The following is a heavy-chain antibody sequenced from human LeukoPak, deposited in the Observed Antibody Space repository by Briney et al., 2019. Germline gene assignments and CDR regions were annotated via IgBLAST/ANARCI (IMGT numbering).Heavy chain of an antibody. Sequence: SETLSLTCTVSGGSISGSYWNWIRQPPGKGLEWIGYIYYSGATYYSPSLKSRVTISVDTSQNQFSLNLNSVTAADTAVYYCARYDSSSAGFDLWGQGTLVTVSS. CDR3: ARYDSSSAGFDL. CDR1: GGSISGSY. V-gene: IGHV4-59*01. D-gene: IGHD3-22*01. CDR2: IYYSGAT. J-gene: IGHJ4*02.